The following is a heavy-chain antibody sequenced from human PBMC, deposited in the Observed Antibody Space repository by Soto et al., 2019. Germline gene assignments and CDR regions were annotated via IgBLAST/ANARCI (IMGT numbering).Heavy chain of an antibody. D-gene: IGHD5-18*01. CDR2: ISGSGGST. CDR1: GFTFSSYA. CDR3: AKALDTAMAGPLLNYYYGMDV. Sequence: EVQLLESGGGLVQPGGSLRLSCAASGFTFSSYAMSWVRQAPGKGLEWVSAISGSGGSTYYADSVKGRFTISRDNSKNTLYLQMNSLRAEDTAVYYCAKALDTAMAGPLLNYYYGMDVWGQGTTVTVSS. V-gene: IGHV3-23*01. J-gene: IGHJ6*02.